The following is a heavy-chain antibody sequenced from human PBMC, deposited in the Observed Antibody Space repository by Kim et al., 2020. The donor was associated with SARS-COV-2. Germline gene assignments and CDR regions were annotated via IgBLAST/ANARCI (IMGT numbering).Heavy chain of an antibody. V-gene: IGHV4-34*01. D-gene: IGHD3-3*01. CDR1: GGSFSGYY. J-gene: IGHJ4*02. Sequence: SETLSLTCAVYGGSFSGYYWSWIRQPPGKGLEWIGEINHSGSTNYNPSLKSRVTISVDTSKNQFSLKLSSVTAADTAVYYCARRALFLEWLFHYWGQGTLVTVSS. CDR2: INHSGST. CDR3: ARRALFLEWLFHY.